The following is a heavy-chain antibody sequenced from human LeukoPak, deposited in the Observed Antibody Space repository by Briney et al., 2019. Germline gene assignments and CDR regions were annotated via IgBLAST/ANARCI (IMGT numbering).Heavy chain of an antibody. CDR3: ASALLYYGSGSKYYFDY. Sequence: SETLSLTCAVYGGSFSGYYWSWIRQPPGKGLEWIGEINHSGSTNYNPSLKSRVTISVDTSKNQFSLKLSSVTAADTAVCYCASALLYYGSGSKYYFDYWGQGTLVTVSS. CDR1: GGSFSGYY. J-gene: IGHJ4*02. V-gene: IGHV4-34*01. D-gene: IGHD3-10*01. CDR2: INHSGST.